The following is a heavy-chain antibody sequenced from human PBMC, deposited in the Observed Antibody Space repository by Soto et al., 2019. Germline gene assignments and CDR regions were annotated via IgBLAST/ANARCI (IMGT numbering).Heavy chain of an antibody. Sequence: GSVEVSLQGSGFTFFSYGVSWVRQAPGQGLEWMGWISAYNGNTNYAQKLQGRVTITTDTSTSTAYMELRSLRSDDTAVYYCARDSPPPREWGQGTLVTVSS. CDR2: ISAYNGNT. CDR1: GFTFFSYG. V-gene: IGHV1-18*01. J-gene: IGHJ4*02. CDR3: ARDSPPPRE.